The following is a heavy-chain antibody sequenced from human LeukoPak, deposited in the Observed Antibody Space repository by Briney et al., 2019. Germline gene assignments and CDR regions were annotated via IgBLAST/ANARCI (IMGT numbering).Heavy chain of an antibody. D-gene: IGHD6-13*01. Sequence: GRSLRLSCAASGITFSSYVVHWVRQAPDKGLEWVALISHNGRNQYYADSVRGRFTISRDNAKNSLYLQMNSLRAEDTAVYYCVRDNPRQQGFAYWGQGTLVTVSS. J-gene: IGHJ4*02. CDR2: ISHNGRNQ. CDR1: GITFSSYV. V-gene: IGHV3-30*04. CDR3: VRDNPRQQGFAY.